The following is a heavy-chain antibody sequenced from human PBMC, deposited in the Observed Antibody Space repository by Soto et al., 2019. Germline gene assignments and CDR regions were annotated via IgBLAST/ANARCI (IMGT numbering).Heavy chain of an antibody. CDR2: IYYSGST. CDR1: GGSISSGGYY. V-gene: IGHV4-31*03. J-gene: IGHJ4*02. CDR3: ARSYDSSGYYYFDY. Sequence: QVQLQESGPGLVKPSQTLSLTCTVSGGSISSGGYYWSWIRQHPGKGLEWIGYIYYSGSTYYNPSLRSRVTISVDTSKNQFSLKLSSVTAADTAVYYCARSYDSSGYYYFDYWGQGTLVTVSS. D-gene: IGHD3-22*01.